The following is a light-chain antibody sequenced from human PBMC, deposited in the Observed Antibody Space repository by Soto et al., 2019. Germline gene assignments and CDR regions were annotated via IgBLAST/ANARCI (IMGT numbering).Light chain of an antibody. CDR2: EVF. V-gene: IGLV2-8*01. J-gene: IGLJ2*01. Sequence: QSVLTQPPSASGSPGQSVTISCTGTSRDIGGHNHVSWFQHHPDKAPKLILYEVFKRPSGVPDRFSGSKSGNASSLTVSGLQADDEADYYCSSYAAGNNLLFGGGTKVTVL. CDR3: SSYAAGNNLL. CDR1: SRDIGGHNH.